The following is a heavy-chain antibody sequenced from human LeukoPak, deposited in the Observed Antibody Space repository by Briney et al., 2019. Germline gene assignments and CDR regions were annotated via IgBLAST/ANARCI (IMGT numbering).Heavy chain of an antibody. V-gene: IGHV3-15*01. J-gene: IGHJ5*02. CDR2: IKSKTDGGTT. Sequence: KTGGSLRLSCAASGFTFSNAWMSWVRQAPGKGLEWVGRIKSKTDGGTTDYAAPVKGRFTISRDDSKNTLYLQMNSLKTEDTAVYYCTTSHYSGSYHGWFDPWGQGTLVTVSS. CDR1: GFTFSNAW. D-gene: IGHD1-26*01. CDR3: TTSHYSGSYHGWFDP.